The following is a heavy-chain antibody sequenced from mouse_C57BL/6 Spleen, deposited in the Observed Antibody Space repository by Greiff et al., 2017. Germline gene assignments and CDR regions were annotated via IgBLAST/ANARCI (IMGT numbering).Heavy chain of an antibody. V-gene: IGHV1-42*01. J-gene: IGHJ2*01. CDR3: ARRASSLDY. CDR2: INPSTGGT. Sequence: VQLQQSGPELVKPGASVKISCKASGYSFTGYYMNWVKQSPEMSLEWIGEINPSTGGTTYNQKFKAKATLTVDKSSSTAYMQLKSLTSEDSAVYYCARRASSLDYWGQGTTLTVSS. CDR1: GYSFTGYY. D-gene: IGHD1-1*01.